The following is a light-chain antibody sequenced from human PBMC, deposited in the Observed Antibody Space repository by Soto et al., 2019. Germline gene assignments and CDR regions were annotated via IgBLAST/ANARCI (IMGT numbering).Light chain of an antibody. Sequence: IVLTQSPGTLSLSPRERATLSCRASQSVSNNYLAWYQQKPGQAPRHLIYGASNRATGIPDRFSGSGSGTDFTLTISRLEPEDFAVYYCQQYGSSGTFGQGTKVEIK. CDR2: GAS. CDR1: QSVSNNY. J-gene: IGKJ1*01. V-gene: IGKV3-20*01. CDR3: QQYGSSGT.